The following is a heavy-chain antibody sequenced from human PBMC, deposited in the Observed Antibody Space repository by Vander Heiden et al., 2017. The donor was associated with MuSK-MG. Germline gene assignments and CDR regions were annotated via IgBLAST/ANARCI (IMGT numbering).Heavy chain of an antibody. Sequence: QMQLRQSGADVKKPGASVIVSCEASGYPFTRHYMPWVRQAPGQGLEWMGLISPSGGATVYAQKFQGRVTMTRDTSTRTDYMELRGLTSGDTAVYYCARDSSDDFGDFKGWFLELWGRGTLVIVSS. CDR1: GYPFTRHY. CDR3: ARDSSDDFGDFKGWFLEL. CDR2: ISPSGGAT. V-gene: IGHV1-46*01. D-gene: IGHD4-17*01. J-gene: IGHJ2*01.